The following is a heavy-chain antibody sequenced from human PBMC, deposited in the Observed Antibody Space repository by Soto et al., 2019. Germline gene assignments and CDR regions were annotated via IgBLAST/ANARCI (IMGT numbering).Heavy chain of an antibody. D-gene: IGHD2-21*02. CDR2: IYWDGDK. CDR3: IQSRCGGDCLQSYASHYYYGMDV. V-gene: IGHV2-5*02. J-gene: IGHJ6*02. CDR1: GFSLNTGGLG. Sequence: SGPTLVNPTQTLTLTCTFSGFSLNTGGLGVGWIRQPPGKALEWLALIYWDGDKRYSPSLQSRLSITKDTSNNQVVLTMTHMDPVDTATYHCIQSRCGGDCLQSYASHYYYGMDVWGQGTTVTVSS.